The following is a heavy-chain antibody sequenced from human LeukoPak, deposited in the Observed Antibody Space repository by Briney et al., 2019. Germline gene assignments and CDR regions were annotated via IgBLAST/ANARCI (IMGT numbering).Heavy chain of an antibody. CDR3: ARGHSSSWYNWFDP. J-gene: IGHJ5*02. CDR1: GYTFTSYG. D-gene: IGHD6-13*01. CDR2: IIPIFGTA. Sequence: GASVKVSCKASGYTFTSYGISWVRQAPGQGLEWMGGIIPIFGTANYAQKFQGRVTITADESTSTAYMELSSLRSEDTAVYYCARGHSSSWYNWFDPWGQGTLVTVSS. V-gene: IGHV1-69*13.